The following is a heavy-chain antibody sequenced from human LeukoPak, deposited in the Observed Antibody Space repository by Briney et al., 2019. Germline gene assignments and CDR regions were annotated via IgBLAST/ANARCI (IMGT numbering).Heavy chain of an antibody. CDR2: IYYSGCT. Sequence: SETLSLTCTVSGGSISSYYWSWIRQPPGKGLEWIGYIYYSGCTNYNPSLKSRVTISVDTSKNQFSLKLSSATAADTAVYYCASNKGRCFDPWGQGTLVTVSS. CDR1: GGSISSYY. V-gene: IGHV4-59*12. D-gene: IGHD1-26*01. CDR3: ASNKGRCFDP. J-gene: IGHJ5*02.